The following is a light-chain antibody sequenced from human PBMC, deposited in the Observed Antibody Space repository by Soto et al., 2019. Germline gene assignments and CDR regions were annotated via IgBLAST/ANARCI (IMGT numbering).Light chain of an antibody. CDR1: SSDVGGYNY. J-gene: IGLJ1*01. V-gene: IGLV2-11*01. CDR3: CSYAGSYTFV. Sequence: QSALTQPRSVSGYPRQSVTISCTGSSSDVGGYNYVSWYQQHPGKAPQLIIYDVSKRPSGVPDRFSGSKSGHTASLTISGLQAEVEADYYCCSYAGSYTFVFGTGPKVTVL. CDR2: DVS.